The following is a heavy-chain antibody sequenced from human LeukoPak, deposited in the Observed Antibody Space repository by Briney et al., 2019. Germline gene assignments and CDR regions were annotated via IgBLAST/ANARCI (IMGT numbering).Heavy chain of an antibody. CDR1: GFTFSSAA. Sequence: GGSLRLSCAASGFTFSSAAMTWVRQAPGKGMEWVSTITGSDDATYYADSVNGRFPISRDFSRNTVGLQMNSLRTEDTAIYYCAKGPQLYSGYHPDYWGQGTLVTVSS. D-gene: IGHD5-12*01. CDR3: AKGPQLYSGYHPDY. CDR2: ITGSDDAT. J-gene: IGHJ4*02. V-gene: IGHV3-23*01.